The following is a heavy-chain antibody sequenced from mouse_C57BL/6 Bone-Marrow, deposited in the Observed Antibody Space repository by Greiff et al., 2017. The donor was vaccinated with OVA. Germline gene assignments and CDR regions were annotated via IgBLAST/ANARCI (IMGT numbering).Heavy chain of an antibody. CDR3: ARHGDYGSFFDY. D-gene: IGHD1-1*01. V-gene: IGHV5-6*01. CDR1: GFTFSSYG. J-gene: IGHJ2*01. CDR2: ISSGGSYT. Sequence: EVKVVESGGDLVKPGGSLKLSCAASGFTFSSYGMSWVRQTSDKRLEWVATISSGGSYTYYPDSVKGRFTISRDNAKNTLYLQMSSLKSEDTAMYYCARHGDYGSFFDYWGQGTTLTVSS.